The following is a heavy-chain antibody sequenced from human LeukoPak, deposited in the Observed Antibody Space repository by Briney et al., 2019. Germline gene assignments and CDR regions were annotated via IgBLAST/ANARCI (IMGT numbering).Heavy chain of an antibody. Sequence: SETLSLTCTVSGGSISSSSYYWGWIRQPPGKGLEWIGYIYYSGSTNYNPSLKSRVTISVDTSKNQFSLKLSSVTAADTAVYYCARGVRKVGTDAFDIWGQGTMVTVSS. D-gene: IGHD4-23*01. CDR1: GGSISSSSYY. CDR3: ARGVRKVGTDAFDI. J-gene: IGHJ3*02. V-gene: IGHV4-61*05. CDR2: IYYSGST.